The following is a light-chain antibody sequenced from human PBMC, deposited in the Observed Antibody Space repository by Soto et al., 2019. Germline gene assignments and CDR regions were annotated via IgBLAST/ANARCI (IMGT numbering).Light chain of an antibody. CDR2: KVS. CDR1: QSLLYSDGNTY. CDR3: MQGSHWPIS. Sequence: DVVVTQSPLSLPVTLGQPASISCSSSQSLLYSDGNTYLHWFQQRPGQSPRRLIYKVSNRESGVPDRFSGSGADTALTLKISSVEAEDVGIYYCMQGSHWPISFGQGTRLEIK. J-gene: IGKJ5*01. V-gene: IGKV2-30*01.